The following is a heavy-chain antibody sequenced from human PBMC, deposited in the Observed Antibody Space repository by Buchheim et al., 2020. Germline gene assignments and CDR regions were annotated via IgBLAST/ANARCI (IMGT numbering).Heavy chain of an antibody. J-gene: IGHJ6*02. V-gene: IGHV3-30*01. CDR2: ISYDGSNK. CDR1: GFTFSSYA. Sequence: QVQLVESGGGVVQPGRSLRLSCAASGFTFSSYAMHWVRQAPGKGLEWVAVISYDGSNKYYADSVKGRFTISRDNSKNTLYLQMNSLRAEDTAVYYCARDATYYDFWSGYYTVYYYYGMDVWGQGTT. CDR3: ARDATYYDFWSGYYTVYYYYGMDV. D-gene: IGHD3-3*01.